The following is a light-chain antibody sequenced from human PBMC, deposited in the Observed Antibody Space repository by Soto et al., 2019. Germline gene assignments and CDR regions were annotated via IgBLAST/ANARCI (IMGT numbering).Light chain of an antibody. V-gene: IGKV1-39*01. CDR1: QDISNY. Sequence: DIPMTQSPSSLSASVGDRVTITCQASQDISNYLNWYQQKPGKAPKLLIYAASSLQSGVPSRFSGSGSRTDFTLTITSLKPEDFATYHCQQSYSTPWTFGQGTKVDIK. CDR3: QQSYSTPWT. CDR2: AAS. J-gene: IGKJ1*01.